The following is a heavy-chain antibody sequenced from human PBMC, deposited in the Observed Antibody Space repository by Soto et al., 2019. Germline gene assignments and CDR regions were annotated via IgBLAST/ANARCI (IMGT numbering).Heavy chain of an antibody. J-gene: IGHJ6*02. CDR1: GFTFSSYG. Sequence: QPGGSLILSCAASGFTFSSYGMHWVRQAPGKGLEWVAVIWYDGSNKYYADSVKGRFTISRDNAKNSLYLQMNSLRAEDTAVYYCARDPNIVLVPAALRSYYYYYGMDVWGQGTTVTV. CDR2: IWYDGSNK. CDR3: ARDPNIVLVPAALRSYYYYYGMDV. D-gene: IGHD2-2*01. V-gene: IGHV3-33*01.